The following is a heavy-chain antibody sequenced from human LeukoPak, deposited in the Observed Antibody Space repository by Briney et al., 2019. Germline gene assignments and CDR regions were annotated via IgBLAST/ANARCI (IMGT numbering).Heavy chain of an antibody. CDR2: ISYDGSNK. Sequence: PGRSPRLSCAASGFTFSSYGMHWVRQAPGKGLEWVAVISYDGSNKYYADSVKGRFTISRDNSKNTLYLQMNSLRAEDTAVYYCAREFCSSTSCYYFDYWGQGTLVTVSS. CDR3: AREFCSSTSCYYFDY. J-gene: IGHJ4*02. D-gene: IGHD2-2*01. CDR1: GFTFSSYG. V-gene: IGHV3-30*03.